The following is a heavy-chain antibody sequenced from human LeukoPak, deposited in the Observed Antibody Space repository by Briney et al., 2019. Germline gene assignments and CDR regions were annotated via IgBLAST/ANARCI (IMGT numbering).Heavy chain of an antibody. CDR2: IKQDGSEK. CDR3: ARDFPYYYDSRGYVTDY. J-gene: IGHJ4*02. D-gene: IGHD3-22*01. CDR1: GFTFRSYW. Sequence: PGGSLRLSCAATGFTFRSYWMNWVRKAPGKELEWVANIKQDGSEKYYVDSVKGRFTISRDNAKNSLYLQMNSLRAEDTAVYYCARDFPYYYDSRGYVTDYWGQGTLVTVSS. V-gene: IGHV3-7*01.